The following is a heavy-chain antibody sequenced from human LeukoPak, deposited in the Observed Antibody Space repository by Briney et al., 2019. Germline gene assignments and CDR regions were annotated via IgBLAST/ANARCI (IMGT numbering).Heavy chain of an antibody. J-gene: IGHJ4*02. D-gene: IGHD3-22*01. CDR2: TSGSGVYT. V-gene: IGHV3-23*01. Sequence: GGSLRLSCAASGFSFSSYAMSWVRQAPGEGLEWVSATSGSGVYTYYADSVKGRFTMSRDNSKNTLFLQMNSLRAEDTAIYYCAKAGSSGYRYYFDYWGQGTPVTVSS. CDR3: AKAGSSGYRYYFDY. CDR1: GFSFSSYA.